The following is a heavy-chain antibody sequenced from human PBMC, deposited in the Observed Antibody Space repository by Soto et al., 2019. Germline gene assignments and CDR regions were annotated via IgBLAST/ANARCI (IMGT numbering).Heavy chain of an antibody. J-gene: IGHJ6*02. CDR1: GGSLIGYY. CDR2: INHSGST. D-gene: IGHD3-3*01. CDR3: ARGKTYYDMPYGMHV. V-gene: IGHV4-34*01. Sequence: PSETLSLTCAVYGGSLIGYYWSWIRQPPGKGLEWIGEINHSGSTNYNPSLKSRVTISVDTSKNQFSLKLSSVTAADTAVYYCARGKTYYDMPYGMHVWGQGTTVTVSS.